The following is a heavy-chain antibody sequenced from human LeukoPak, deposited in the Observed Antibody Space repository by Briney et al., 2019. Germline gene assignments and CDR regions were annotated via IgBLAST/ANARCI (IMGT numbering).Heavy chain of an antibody. Sequence: PGGSLRLSCAASGFTFSSYWMHWVRQAPGKGLVWVSRINGDGSSETYADSVKGRFTISRDNAKNTLYVQMNSLRAEDTAVYYCAREDPYSEGMDVWGQGTSVTVSS. J-gene: IGHJ6*02. CDR2: INGDGSSE. CDR3: AREDPYSEGMDV. D-gene: IGHD3-9*01. V-gene: IGHV3-74*03. CDR1: GFTFSSYW.